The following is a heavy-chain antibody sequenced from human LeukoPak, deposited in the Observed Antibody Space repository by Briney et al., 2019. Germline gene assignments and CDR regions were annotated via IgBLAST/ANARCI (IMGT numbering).Heavy chain of an antibody. CDR1: GYTLTELS. Sequence: VASVKVSCKVSGYTLTELSMHWVRQATGQGLEWMGWMNPNSGNTGYAQKFQGRVTMTRNTSISTAYMELSSLRSEDTAVYYCARYSSSWYFMSYYGMDVWGQGTTVTVSS. CDR3: ARYSSSWYFMSYYGMDV. J-gene: IGHJ6*02. V-gene: IGHV1-8*01. D-gene: IGHD6-13*01. CDR2: MNPNSGNT.